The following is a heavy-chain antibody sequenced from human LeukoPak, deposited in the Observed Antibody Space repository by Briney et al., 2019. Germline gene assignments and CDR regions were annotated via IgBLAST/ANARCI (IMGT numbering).Heavy chain of an antibody. CDR2: ISYDGSNK. D-gene: IGHD6-6*01. V-gene: IGHV3-30*18. Sequence: GRSLRLSCAASGFTFSSYGTHWVRQAPGKGLEWVAVISYDGSNKYYADSVKGRFTISRDNSKNTLYLQMNSLRAEDTAVYHCAKSHSNSPGGFDYWGQGTLVTVSS. J-gene: IGHJ4*02. CDR3: AKSHSNSPGGFDY. CDR1: GFTFSSYG.